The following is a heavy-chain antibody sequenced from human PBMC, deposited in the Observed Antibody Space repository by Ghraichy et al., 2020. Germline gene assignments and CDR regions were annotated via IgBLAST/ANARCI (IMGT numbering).Heavy chain of an antibody. V-gene: IGHV4-4*07. D-gene: IGHD4-17*01. J-gene: IGHJ3*02. CDR1: GGSISSYY. CDR3: ARDRSRYGDYDSGAFDI. Sequence: SETLSLTCTVSGGSISSYYWSWIRQPAGKGLEWIGRIYTSGSTNYNPSLKSRVTMSVDTSKNQFSLKLSSVTAADTAVYYCARDRSRYGDYDSGAFDIWGQGTMVTVSS. CDR2: IYTSGST.